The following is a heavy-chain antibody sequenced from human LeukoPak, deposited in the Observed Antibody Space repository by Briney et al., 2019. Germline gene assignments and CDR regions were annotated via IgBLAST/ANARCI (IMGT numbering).Heavy chain of an antibody. Sequence: PGGSLRLSCAASGFSFSDYYMSWIRQAPGKGLEWVSYISSSGSSIYYADSVKGRFTISRDNAKNSLSLQMNSLRAEDTAVYYCAREGSGSYYVGYYYYYMDVWGKGTTVTVSS. CDR2: ISSSGSSI. V-gene: IGHV3-11*04. J-gene: IGHJ6*03. CDR3: AREGSGSYYVGYYYYYMDV. D-gene: IGHD1-26*01. CDR1: GFSFSDYY.